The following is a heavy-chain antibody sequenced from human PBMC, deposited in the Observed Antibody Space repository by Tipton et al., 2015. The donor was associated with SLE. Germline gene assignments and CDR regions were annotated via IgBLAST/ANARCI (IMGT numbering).Heavy chain of an antibody. D-gene: IGHD3-16*01. V-gene: IGHV3-30*19. CDR2: ISYDGSNK. Sequence: SLRLSCAASGFTFSRYGMHWVRQAPGKGLEWVAVISYDGSNKYYADSVKGRFTISRDNSKNTLYLQMNSLRAEDTAVYYCARDNFSWGTAAASDAFDIWGQGTMVTVSS. CDR3: ARDNFSWGTAAASDAFDI. CDR1: GFTFSRYG. J-gene: IGHJ3*02.